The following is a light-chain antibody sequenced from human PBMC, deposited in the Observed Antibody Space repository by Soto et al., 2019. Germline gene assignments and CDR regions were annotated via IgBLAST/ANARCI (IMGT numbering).Light chain of an antibody. V-gene: IGKV1-17*03. Sequence: DIQMTQSPSAMSASVGDRVTITCLASQGISNSLAWFQQKPGKVPKRLIYSVSSLQSGVPSRFSGSGSGTGFTFTISSLQPEDFATYYCQQYESLPLTFGQGTRLEIK. CDR2: SVS. CDR3: QQYESLPLT. J-gene: IGKJ5*01. CDR1: QGISNS.